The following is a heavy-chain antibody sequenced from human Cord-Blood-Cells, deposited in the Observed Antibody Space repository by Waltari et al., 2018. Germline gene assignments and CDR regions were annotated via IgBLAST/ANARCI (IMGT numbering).Heavy chain of an antibody. D-gene: IGHD2-15*01. Sequence: QVQLVQSRAEVKKPGASVKVSCKASGYTFTGYYMHWVRQAPGQGLEWMGWINPNSGGTNYAQKFQGRVTMTRDTSISTAYMELSRLRSDDTAVYYCARTYCSGGSCYSAFDIWGQGTMVTVSS. CDR3: ARTYCSGGSCYSAFDI. CDR2: INPNSGGT. J-gene: IGHJ3*02. CDR1: GYTFTGYY. V-gene: IGHV1-2*02.